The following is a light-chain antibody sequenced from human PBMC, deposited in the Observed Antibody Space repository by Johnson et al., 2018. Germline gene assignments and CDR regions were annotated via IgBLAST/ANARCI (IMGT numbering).Light chain of an antibody. V-gene: IGLV1-51*02. CDR1: SSNIGNNY. J-gene: IGLJ1*01. CDR2: ENN. Sequence: QSVLTQPPSVSAAPGQKVTISCSGSSSNIGNNYVYWYQQLPGTAPKLLIYENNKRPSGIPDRFSGSKSGTSATLGITGLQTGDEAGYYCGTWDSSLSAGNVVGTGTKSTVL. CDR3: GTWDSSLSAGNV.